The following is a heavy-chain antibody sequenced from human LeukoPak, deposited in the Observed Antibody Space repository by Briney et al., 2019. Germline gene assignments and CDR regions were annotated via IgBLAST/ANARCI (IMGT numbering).Heavy chain of an antibody. D-gene: IGHD3-22*01. CDR2: ISAYNGNT. CDR1: GYTFTSYG. J-gene: IGHJ4*02. Sequence: ASVKVSCKASGYTFTSYGISWVRQAPGQGLEWMGWISAYNGNTNYAQKLQGRVTMTTDTSTSTAYMELRSLRSDDTAVYYCASSHYYDSSGYYFFDYWGQGTLVTVSS. V-gene: IGHV1-18*01. CDR3: ASSHYYDSSGYYFFDY.